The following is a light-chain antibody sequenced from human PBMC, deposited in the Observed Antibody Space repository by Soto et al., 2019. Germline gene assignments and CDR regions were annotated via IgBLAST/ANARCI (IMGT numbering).Light chain of an antibody. CDR1: QSISSW. CDR2: KAS. Sequence: DIQMTRSPSTLSASVGDRVTITCRASQSISSWLAWYQQKPGKAPKLLIHKASSLESGVPSRFSGSGSGTEFTLTISSLQPDDFATYYCQQYETYSQTFGQGTKVEIK. J-gene: IGKJ1*01. V-gene: IGKV1-5*03. CDR3: QQYETYSQT.